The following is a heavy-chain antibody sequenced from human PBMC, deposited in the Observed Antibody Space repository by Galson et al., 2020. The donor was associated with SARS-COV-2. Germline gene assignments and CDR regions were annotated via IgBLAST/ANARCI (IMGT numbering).Heavy chain of an antibody. D-gene: IGHD3-10*01. CDR2: IYPSGTT. CDR3: ARWVPGGGWFDP. V-gene: IGHV4-61*02. CDR1: GGSIGGGHYY. Sequence: SETLSLTCTVSGGSIGGGHYYWTWIRQPAGKGLEWLGRIYPSGTTNYNPSLKSRVTLTVDTSRNEFSLKLTSVTAADTAVYFCARWVPGGGWFDPWGPGTLVTVSS. J-gene: IGHJ5*02.